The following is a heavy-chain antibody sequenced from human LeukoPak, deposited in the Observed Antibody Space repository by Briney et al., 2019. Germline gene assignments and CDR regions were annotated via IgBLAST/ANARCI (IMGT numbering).Heavy chain of an antibody. CDR1: GFTFNTYA. Sequence: GGSLRLSCAASGFTFNTYAMTWVRQAPGKGLEWVSSISYSGDTTDYADSVKGRLIISRDNSENTLGLQMNSLRDEDTAIYYCARGTLAGYFLGYWGRGTLVTVSS. CDR2: ISYSGDTT. D-gene: IGHD6-19*01. CDR3: ARGTLAGYFLGY. J-gene: IGHJ4*02. V-gene: IGHV3-23*01.